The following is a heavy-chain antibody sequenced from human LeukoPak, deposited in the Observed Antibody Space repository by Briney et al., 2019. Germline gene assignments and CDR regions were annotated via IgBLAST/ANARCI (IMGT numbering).Heavy chain of an antibody. CDR2: IYPGDSDT. J-gene: IGHJ4*02. Sequence: GESLKISCKDSGYSFTNYWFGWVRQMPGKGLGWMGIIYPGDSDTRYSPSFQGQVTISADKSLNSAYLHWSSLKASDTATYYCATGRSGSYFGLFDNWGQGTLVTVSS. CDR1: GYSFTNYW. CDR3: ATGRSGSYFGLFDN. D-gene: IGHD3-10*01. V-gene: IGHV5-51*01.